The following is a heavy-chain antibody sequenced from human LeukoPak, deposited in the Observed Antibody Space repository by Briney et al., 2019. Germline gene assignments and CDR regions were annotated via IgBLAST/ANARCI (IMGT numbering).Heavy chain of an antibody. D-gene: IGHD2-21*02. J-gene: IGHJ3*02. CDR3: ARSKWGVTALAFDI. CDR2: IYSGDTT. V-gene: IGHV3-53*01. Sequence: GGSLRLSCAASGFTVSSNFMSWVRQAPGKGLEWVSVIYSGDTTYYADSVKGRFTISRDNSKNTLYPQMNSLRAEDTAMYYCARSKWGVTALAFDIWGRGTMVTVSS. CDR1: GFTVSSNF.